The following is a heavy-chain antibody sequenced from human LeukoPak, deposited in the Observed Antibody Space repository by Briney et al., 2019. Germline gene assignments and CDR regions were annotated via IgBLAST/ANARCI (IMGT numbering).Heavy chain of an antibody. CDR2: IKQDGSEE. CDR1: GFTFSSYW. J-gene: IGHJ6*02. D-gene: IGHD2-2*01. CDR3: ARANWYCSSTSCYASYYYYGMDV. V-gene: IGHV3-7*01. Sequence: GGSLRLSCAASGFTFSSYWMSWVRQAPGKGLEWVANIKQDGSEEYYVDSVRGRFTISRDNANNSLYLQVNSLGAEDTAAYYCARANWYCSSTSCYASYYYYGMDVWGQGTTVTVSS.